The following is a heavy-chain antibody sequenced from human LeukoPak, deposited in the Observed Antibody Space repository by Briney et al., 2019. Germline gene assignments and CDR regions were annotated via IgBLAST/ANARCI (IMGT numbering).Heavy chain of an antibody. J-gene: IGHJ6*02. Sequence: GASVKVSCKASGYTFTGYYMHWVRQAPGQGLEWMGWINPNSGGTNYAQKFQGRVTMTRDTSISTAYMELSRLRSDDTAVYYCARELYSSSSPGDGYGMDVWGQGTTVTVSS. CDR3: ARELYSSSSPGDGYGMDV. D-gene: IGHD6-6*01. CDR1: GYTFTGYY. CDR2: INPNSGGT. V-gene: IGHV1-2*02.